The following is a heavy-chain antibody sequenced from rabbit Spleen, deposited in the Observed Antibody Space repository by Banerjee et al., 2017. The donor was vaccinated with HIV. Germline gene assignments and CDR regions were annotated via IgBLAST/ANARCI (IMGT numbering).Heavy chain of an antibody. Sequence: QEQLEESAGGLVQPGGSLKLSCKASGFTLSSYYMNWVRQAPGKGLEWLGCIVADSATLYYANWAKGRFTISKTSSTTVTLQMTSLTAADTATYFCARGLDAYSSGFNLWGQGTLVTVS. CDR1: GFTLSSYYM. V-gene: IGHV1S45*01. CDR3: ARGLDAYSSGFNL. D-gene: IGHD4-1*01. CDR2: IVADSATL. J-gene: IGHJ4*01.